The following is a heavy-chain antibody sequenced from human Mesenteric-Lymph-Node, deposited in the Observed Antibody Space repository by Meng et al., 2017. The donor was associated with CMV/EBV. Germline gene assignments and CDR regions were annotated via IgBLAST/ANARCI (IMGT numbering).Heavy chain of an antibody. J-gene: IGHJ4*02. CDR2: INSDGSST. Sequence: GESLKISCAASGFTFSSYWMHWVRQAPGKGLVWVSRINSDGSSTSYADSVKDRFTISRDNSKNTLYLQMNSLRAEDTAVYYCANTYINYFDYWGQGTLVTVSS. CDR1: GFTFSSYW. D-gene: IGHD1/OR15-1a*01. V-gene: IGHV3-74*01. CDR3: ANTYINYFDY.